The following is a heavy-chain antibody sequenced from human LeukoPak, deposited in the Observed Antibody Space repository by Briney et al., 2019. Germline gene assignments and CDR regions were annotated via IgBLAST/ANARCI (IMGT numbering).Heavy chain of an antibody. J-gene: IGHJ4*02. CDR3: AAEYQLLFDY. CDR2: FDPEDGET. Sequence: ASVKVSCKVSGYTLTELSMHWVRQAPGKGLEWMGGFDPEDGETIYAQKFQGRVTITRDTSASTAYMELSSLRSEDTAVYYCAAEYQLLFDYWGQGTLVTVSS. V-gene: IGHV1-24*01. D-gene: IGHD2-2*01. CDR1: GYTLTELS.